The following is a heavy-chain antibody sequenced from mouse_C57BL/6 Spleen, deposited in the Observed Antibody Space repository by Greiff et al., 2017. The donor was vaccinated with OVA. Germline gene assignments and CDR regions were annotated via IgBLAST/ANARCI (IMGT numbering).Heavy chain of an antibody. CDR2: INPNNGGT. V-gene: IGHV1-22*01. CDR3: ARAGKGSLFDY. J-gene: IGHJ2*01. CDR1: GYTFTDYN. D-gene: IGHD2-1*01. Sequence: EVKLVESGPELVKPGASVKMSCKASGYTFTDYNMHWVKQSHGKSLEWIGYINPNNGGTSYNQKFKGKATLTVNKSSSTAYMELRSLTSEDSAVYYCARAGKGSLFDYWGQGTTLTVSS.